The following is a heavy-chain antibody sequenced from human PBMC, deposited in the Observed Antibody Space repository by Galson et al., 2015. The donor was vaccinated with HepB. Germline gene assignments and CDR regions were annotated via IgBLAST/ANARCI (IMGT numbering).Heavy chain of an antibody. CDR3: TAWPINDFWSGYNTHYYYDY. J-gene: IGHJ4*02. Sequence: SLRLSCAASGFTFSNAWMNWVRQAPGKGLEWVGRIKSKIDGETTDYAAPVKGRFTISRDDSTYTLYLQMNGLKTEDTAVYYCTAWPINDFWSGYNTHYYYDYWGQGTLVTVSS. CDR1: GFTFSNAW. D-gene: IGHD3-3*01. CDR2: IKSKIDGETT. V-gene: IGHV3-15*01.